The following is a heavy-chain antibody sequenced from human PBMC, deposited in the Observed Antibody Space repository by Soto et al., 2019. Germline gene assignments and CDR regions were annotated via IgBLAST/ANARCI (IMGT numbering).Heavy chain of an antibody. CDR3: ARGGGSYYRN. Sequence: QVQLQESGPGLVKPSETLSLTCTVSGGSISSYYWSWIRHPPGKGLEWIGYIYYSGSTNYNPSLKSRGTISVDTSKDQFSLKVSSVTAADTAVYYCARGGGSYYRNWGQGTLVTVSS. D-gene: IGHD1-26*01. J-gene: IGHJ4*02. CDR1: GGSISSYY. V-gene: IGHV4-59*01. CDR2: IYYSGST.